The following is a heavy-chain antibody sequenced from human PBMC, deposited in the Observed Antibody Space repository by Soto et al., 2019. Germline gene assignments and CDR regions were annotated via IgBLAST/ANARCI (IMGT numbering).Heavy chain of an antibody. V-gene: IGHV4-39*01. CDR3: ARHSQVTNRVAFPFDP. CDR2: IYYSGTT. D-gene: IGHD3-3*02. CDR1: GDSISSNSYY. Sequence: QLQLQESGPGLVKPSETLSLTCTVSGDSISSNSYYWEWIRQPPGKGLEWIGTIYYSGTTYYNPSLKSRVTISVDASKNQFSLNLRSVTAADTAVYYCARHSQVTNRVAFPFDPWGHGPLVTVSS. J-gene: IGHJ5*02.